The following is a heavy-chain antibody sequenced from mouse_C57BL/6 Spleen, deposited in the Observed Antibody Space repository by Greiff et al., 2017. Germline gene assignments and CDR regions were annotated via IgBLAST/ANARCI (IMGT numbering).Heavy chain of an antibody. J-gene: IGHJ4*01. CDR2: IDPSDSET. V-gene: IGHV1-52*01. D-gene: IGHD2-2*01. CDR1: GYTFTSYW. CDR3: ARLGGYGGYYYAMDY. Sequence: VQLQQPGAELVRPGSSVKLSCKASGYTFTSYWMHWVKQRPIQGLEWIGNIDPSDSETHYNQKFKDKATLTVDKSSSTAYMQLSSLTSEDSAVYYCARLGGYGGYYYAMDYWGQGTSVTVSS.